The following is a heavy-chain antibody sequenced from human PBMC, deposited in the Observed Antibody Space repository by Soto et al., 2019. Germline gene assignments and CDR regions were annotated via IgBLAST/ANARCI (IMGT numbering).Heavy chain of an antibody. CDR1: GFTFSSYA. CDR3: ARAGCDGGSCYTLVGLRYGMDV. V-gene: IGHV3-30-3*01. CDR2: ISYDGNNK. Sequence: QVQLVESGGGVVQPGRSLRLSCAASGFTFSSYAMYWVRQAPGKGLEWVAVISYDGNNKYYADSVKGRFTTSRDNSKNTLYLQMNRLRAEDTAVYYCARAGCDGGSCYTLVGLRYGMDVWGQGTTVTVSS. J-gene: IGHJ6*02. D-gene: IGHD2-15*01.